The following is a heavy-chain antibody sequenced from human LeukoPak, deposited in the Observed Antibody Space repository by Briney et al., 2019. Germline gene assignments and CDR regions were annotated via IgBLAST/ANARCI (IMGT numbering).Heavy chain of an antibody. Sequence: PSETLSLTCTVSGGSISSGDYYWSWIRQPPGKGLEWIGYIYYSGSTYYNPSLKSRVTISVDTSKNQFSLKLSSVTAADTAVYYCARVVLWPGNWFDPWGQGTLVTVSS. V-gene: IGHV4-30-4*01. CDR3: ARVVLWPGNWFDP. J-gene: IGHJ5*02. CDR2: IYYSGST. CDR1: GGSISSGDYY. D-gene: IGHD3-10*02.